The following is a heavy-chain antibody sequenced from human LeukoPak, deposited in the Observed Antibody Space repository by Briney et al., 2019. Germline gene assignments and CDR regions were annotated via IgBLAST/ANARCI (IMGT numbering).Heavy chain of an antibody. J-gene: IGHJ6*02. CDR1: GFTFSNAW. V-gene: IGHV3-30-3*01. Sequence: GGSLRLSCAASGFTFSNAWMSWVRQAPGKGLEWVAVISYDGSNKYYADSVKGRFTISRDNSKNTLYLQMNSLRAEDTAVYYCASRSGMDVWGQGTTVTVSS. CDR2: ISYDGSNK. CDR3: ASRSGMDV.